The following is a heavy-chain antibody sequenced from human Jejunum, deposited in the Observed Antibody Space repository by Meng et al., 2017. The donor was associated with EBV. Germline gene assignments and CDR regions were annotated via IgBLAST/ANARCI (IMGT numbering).Heavy chain of an antibody. CDR2: INNDGSDT. CDR3: ARDKPHNWFDP. V-gene: IGHV3-74*01. CDR1: GFMFSNYW. Sequence: EVHAVESGGCLVQPGGPLRLSCAASGFMFSNYWMHWVRQVPGKGLVGVSRINNDGSDTIYADSVKGRFTTSRDNAKNTLYLQMNSLRIEDTAVYFCARDKPHNWFDPWGQGTLVTVSS. J-gene: IGHJ5*02.